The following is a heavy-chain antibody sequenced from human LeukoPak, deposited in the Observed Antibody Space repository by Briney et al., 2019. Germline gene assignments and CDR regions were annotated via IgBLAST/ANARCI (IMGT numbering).Heavy chain of an antibody. Sequence: ASVKVSCKASGYTFTSYDVNWVRQATGQGLKWMGWMNPNSGNTGYAQKFQGRVTITRNTSISTAYMQLSSLRSEDTAVYYCARRVSYGDFDYWGQGTLVTVSS. CDR3: ARRVSYGDFDY. J-gene: IGHJ4*02. V-gene: IGHV1-8*01. D-gene: IGHD4-17*01. CDR2: MNPNSGNT. CDR1: GYTFTSYD.